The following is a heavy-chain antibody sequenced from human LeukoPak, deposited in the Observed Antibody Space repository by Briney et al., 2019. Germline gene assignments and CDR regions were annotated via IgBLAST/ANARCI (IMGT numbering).Heavy chain of an antibody. Sequence: ASVKVSCKASGYTFTSYGISWVRQAPGQGLEWMGWINAYNGNTNYAQKLQGRVTMTTDTSTSTAYMELRSLRSDDTAVYYCARVPYSGYDSPFDYWGQGTLVTVSS. D-gene: IGHD5-12*01. V-gene: IGHV1-18*01. CDR2: INAYNGNT. J-gene: IGHJ4*02. CDR3: ARVPYSGYDSPFDY. CDR1: GYTFTSYG.